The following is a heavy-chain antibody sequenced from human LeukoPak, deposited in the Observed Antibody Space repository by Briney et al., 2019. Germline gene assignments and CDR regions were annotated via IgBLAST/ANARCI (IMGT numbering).Heavy chain of an antibody. V-gene: IGHV3-33*08. J-gene: IGHJ4*02. CDR3: ARGAYYDSSGPIDY. CDR2: IWYDGSNK. D-gene: IGHD3-22*01. CDR1: GFTFSSYG. Sequence: QPGRSLRLSCAASGFTFSSYGMHWVRQAPGKGLEWVAIIWYDGSNKYYADSVKGRFTISRDNSKKTLYLQMNSPRAGDTAVYYCARGAYYDSSGPIDYWGQGTLVTVSS.